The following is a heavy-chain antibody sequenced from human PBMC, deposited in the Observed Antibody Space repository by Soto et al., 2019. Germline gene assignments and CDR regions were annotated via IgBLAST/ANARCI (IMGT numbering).Heavy chain of an antibody. V-gene: IGHV4-59*12. CDR1: GGSISSYY. D-gene: IGHD2-15*01. CDR2: IYYSGST. CDR3: ARGYCSGGSCYPYNWFDP. Sequence: SETLSLTCTVSGGSISSYYWSWIRQPPGKGLEWIGYIYYSGSTNYNPSLKSRVTISVDTSKNQFSLKLSSVTAADTAVYYCARGYCSGGSCYPYNWFDPWGQGTLVTVSS. J-gene: IGHJ5*02.